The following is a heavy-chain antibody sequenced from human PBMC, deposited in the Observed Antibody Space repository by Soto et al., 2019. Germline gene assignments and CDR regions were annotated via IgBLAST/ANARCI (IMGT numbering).Heavy chain of an antibody. J-gene: IGHJ2*01. CDR1: GGSISSGGYT. CDR3: ARLEIGNYWYFDL. Sequence: QLQLKESGSGLVKPSQTLSLTCAVSGGSISSGGYTWSWIRQPPGKGLEWIGYIYHSGSTYYNPSLKSRVTISVDRSKNQFSLKLSSVTAADTAVYYCARLEIGNYWYFDLWGRGTLVTVSS. V-gene: IGHV4-30-2*01. CDR2: IYHSGST. D-gene: IGHD3-22*01.